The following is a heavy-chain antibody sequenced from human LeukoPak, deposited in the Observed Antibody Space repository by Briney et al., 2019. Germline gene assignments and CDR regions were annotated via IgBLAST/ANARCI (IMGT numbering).Heavy chain of an antibody. Sequence: GGSLRLSCAVSGFTFSSYAMSWVRQAPGRGLEWVSTISGSGNLTYFADSVKGRFTISRDNSKNTLYLQMNSLRAEDTALYYCSKDAASGTYGTFDYWGQGTLVIVSS. CDR1: GFTFSSYA. J-gene: IGHJ4*02. D-gene: IGHD3-10*01. CDR3: SKDAASGTYGTFDY. CDR2: ISGSGNLT. V-gene: IGHV3-23*01.